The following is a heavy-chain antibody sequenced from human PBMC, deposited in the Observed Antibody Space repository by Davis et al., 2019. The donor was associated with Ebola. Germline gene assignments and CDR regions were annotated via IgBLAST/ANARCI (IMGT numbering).Heavy chain of an antibody. CDR3: ARVDWPVQFDF. D-gene: IGHD3-9*01. J-gene: IGHJ4*02. CDR2: ISGSGGST. V-gene: IGHV3-23*01. Sequence: PGGSLRLSCAASGFTFSSYAMSWVRQAPGKGLEWVSAISGSGGSTYYADSVKGRFTISRDNTKNSLFLQMNSLRDDETAVYYCARVDWPVQFDFWGQGTVVTVSS. CDR1: GFTFSSYA.